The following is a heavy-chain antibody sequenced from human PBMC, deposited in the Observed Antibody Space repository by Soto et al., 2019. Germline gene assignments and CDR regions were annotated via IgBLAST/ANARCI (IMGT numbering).Heavy chain of an antibody. V-gene: IGHV4-59*01. CDR3: AREGREYCSGGSCHDAFDI. Sequence: SETLSLTCTVSGGSISSYYWSWIRQPPGKGLEWIGYIYYSGSTNYNPSLKSRVTISVDTSKNQFSLKLSSVTAADTAVYYCAREGREYCSGGSCHDAFDIWGQGTMVTVSS. J-gene: IGHJ3*02. CDR1: GGSISSYY. D-gene: IGHD2-15*01. CDR2: IYYSGST.